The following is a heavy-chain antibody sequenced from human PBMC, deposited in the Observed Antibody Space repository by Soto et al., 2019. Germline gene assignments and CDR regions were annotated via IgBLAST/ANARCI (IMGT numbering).Heavy chain of an antibody. V-gene: IGHV1-2*02. CDR3: ARGGGVGVAGSAAFDM. D-gene: IGHD3-3*01. CDR2: INPATGAA. Sequence: QLHLVQSGAVVKKPGASVTVSCSASGYPVTAYYMHWVRQAPGRGLEWMGGINPATGAAKYTQTFPGRVTMARDTSTSTGFLELRGLTSEDTAVFYCARGGGVGVAGSAAFDMWGQGTLVTVSS. CDR1: GYPVTAYY. J-gene: IGHJ3*02.